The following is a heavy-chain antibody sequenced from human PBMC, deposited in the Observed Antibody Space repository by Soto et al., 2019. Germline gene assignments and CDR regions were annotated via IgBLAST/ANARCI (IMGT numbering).Heavy chain of an antibody. D-gene: IGHD1-26*01. CDR2: IWYDGSHK. Sequence: QVQLVESGGGVVQPGRSLRLSCAASGFTFCTYGMHWVRQAPGMGLEWVAVIWYDGSHKDYADSVKGRFTISRDNSKNTLYLQMNSLRVEDTAVYYCARAVGPFDYWGQGTLVTVSS. J-gene: IGHJ4*02. CDR3: ARAVGPFDY. V-gene: IGHV3-33*01. CDR1: GFTFCTYG.